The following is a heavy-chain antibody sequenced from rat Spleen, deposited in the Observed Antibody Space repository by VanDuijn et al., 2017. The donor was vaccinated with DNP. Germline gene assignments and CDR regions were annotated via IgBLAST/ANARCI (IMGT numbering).Heavy chain of an antibody. CDR2: MSSGGST. D-gene: IGHD1-6*01. J-gene: IGHJ3*01. V-gene: IGHV2-6*01. CDR1: GFSLTSYT. CDR3: ARSHTTGLNWFVY. Sequence: QVQLKESGPGLVQPSQTLSLTCTVSGFSLTSYTVSWVRQPPGKGLEWIATMSSGGSTYYNSVLKSRLSINRDTSESQVFLKMNSLQTEDTAMYFCARSHTTGLNWFVYWGQGTLVTVSS.